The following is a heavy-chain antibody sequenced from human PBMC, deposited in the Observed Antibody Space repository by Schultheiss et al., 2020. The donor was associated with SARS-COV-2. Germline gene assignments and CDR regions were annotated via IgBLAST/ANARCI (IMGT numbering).Heavy chain of an antibody. D-gene: IGHD4-23*01. Sequence: GGSLRLSCAASGFTFSSYAMSWVRQAPGKGLEWVSAISARGDGTYYADSVKGRFTISRDNSKNTLYLQMNSLRAEDTAVYYCAKRLVSPNNYYMDVWGKGTTVTVSS. V-gene: IGHV3-23*01. CDR2: ISARGDGT. J-gene: IGHJ6*03. CDR3: AKRLVSPNNYYMDV. CDR1: GFTFSSYA.